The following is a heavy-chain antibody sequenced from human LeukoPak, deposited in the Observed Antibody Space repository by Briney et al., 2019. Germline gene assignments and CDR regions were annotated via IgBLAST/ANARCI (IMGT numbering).Heavy chain of an antibody. Sequence: PGGSLRLSCAASGLSFGFYAMSWVRQAPGKGLEWVSSISGGGAGTYYADSVRGRFTISRDNAKNSLYLQMNSLRAEDTAVYYCARPSMVRGLPNYWGQGTLVTVSS. CDR2: ISGGGAGT. J-gene: IGHJ4*02. CDR3: ARPSMVRGLPNY. CDR1: GLSFGFYA. V-gene: IGHV3-23*01. D-gene: IGHD5-18*01.